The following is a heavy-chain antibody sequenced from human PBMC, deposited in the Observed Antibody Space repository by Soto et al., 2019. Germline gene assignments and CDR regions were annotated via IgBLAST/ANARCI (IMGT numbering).Heavy chain of an antibody. J-gene: IGHJ3*02. CDR1: GGTFSDYT. V-gene: IGHV1-69*06. Sequence: QVQLVQSGSEVKKPGSSVKVSCKASGGTFSDYTMSWLRQAPGRGLEWMGGIIPMIGATNTAQKLKGRLTITADKSTGTVYMELQSLRSDHTAVYFGARFWRAGTIYGAFDIGGQRTEVT. CDR3: ARFWRAGTIYGAFDI. D-gene: IGHD3-3*01. CDR2: IIPMIGAT.